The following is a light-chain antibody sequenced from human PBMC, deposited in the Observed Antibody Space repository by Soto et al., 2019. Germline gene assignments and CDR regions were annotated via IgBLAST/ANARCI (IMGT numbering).Light chain of an antibody. J-gene: IGLJ1*01. V-gene: IGLV3-21*02. CDR1: NIGGKT. CDR2: HDT. Sequence: SYELAQPPSVSVAPGQTATITCGGNNIGGKTVHWYQQKPGQAPVVVVDHDTDRPSGIPERFSGSNSGNTATLTISRVEAGDEADYYCQVWASSTDLYVFG. CDR3: QVWASSTDLYV.